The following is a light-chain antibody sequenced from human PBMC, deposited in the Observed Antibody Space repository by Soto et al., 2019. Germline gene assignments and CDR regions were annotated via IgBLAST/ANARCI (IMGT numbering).Light chain of an antibody. V-gene: IGKV1-39*01. Sequence: DIQMTQSPSSLSASVGDSVAITCRASQNIGTYLNWYQQKPGKAPQVLIYAASSLQTGVPSRFSGRGSGTDFTPTITTLQPEDSATYYCQQSYSHLLFTFGPGTKVEIK. CDR2: AAS. CDR3: QQSYSHLLFT. J-gene: IGKJ3*01. CDR1: QNIGTY.